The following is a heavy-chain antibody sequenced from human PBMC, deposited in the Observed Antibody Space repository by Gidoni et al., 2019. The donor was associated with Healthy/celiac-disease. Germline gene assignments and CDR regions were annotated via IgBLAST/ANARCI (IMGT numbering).Heavy chain of an antibody. D-gene: IGHD3-22*01. Sequence: QLQLQESGPGLVKPSETLSLTCTVSGGSISSSSYYWGWIRQPPGKGLEWIGSIYYSGSTYYNPALKSRVTISVDTSKNQFSLKLSSVTAADTAVYYCARDKFYYDSSGYTYYFDYWGQGTLVTVSS. CDR2: IYYSGST. J-gene: IGHJ4*02. CDR3: ARDKFYYDSSGYTYYFDY. CDR1: GGSISSSSYY. V-gene: IGHV4-39*02.